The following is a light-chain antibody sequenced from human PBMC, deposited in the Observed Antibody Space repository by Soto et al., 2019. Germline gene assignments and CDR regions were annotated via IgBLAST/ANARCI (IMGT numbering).Light chain of an antibody. CDR2: DVS. Sequence: QSALSQPRSVSGSPGQSVTISCTGTGSDVGRYNYVSWYQQQPGKAPKVIIFDVSARPSGVPDRFSGSKSGNTASLTISGLQADDEADYYCCSVEGTSFFGVFGGGTKVTVL. CDR1: GSDVGRYNY. J-gene: IGLJ3*02. CDR3: CSVEGTSFFGV. V-gene: IGLV2-11*01.